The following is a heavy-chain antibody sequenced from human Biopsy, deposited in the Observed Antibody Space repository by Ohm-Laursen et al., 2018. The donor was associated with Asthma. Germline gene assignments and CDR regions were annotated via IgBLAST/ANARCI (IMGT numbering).Heavy chain of an antibody. CDR2: ISGSSSYI. J-gene: IGHJ4*02. CDR3: ARDGTDMNEAMPKDY. D-gene: IGHD2-2*01. V-gene: IGHV3-21*01. Sequence: SLRLSCAGSGSTFSSYSMNWFCQAPGKWLEWVFSISGSSSYICYADSVKGRFTISRDNAKNSLYLQMNSLRAEDTAVYYCARDGTDMNEAMPKDYWGQGTLVTVSS. CDR1: GSTFSSYS.